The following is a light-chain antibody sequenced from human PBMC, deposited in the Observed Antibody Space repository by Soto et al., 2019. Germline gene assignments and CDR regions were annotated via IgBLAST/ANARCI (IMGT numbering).Light chain of an antibody. CDR3: QQSYSTSIT. V-gene: IGKV1-39*01. CDR2: AAS. Sequence: DIQMTQSPSSLSASVVDRVTITCRASQSISSYLTWYQQKPGKAPKFLIYAASRLQSGVPSRFSGSGSGTDFTLTISSLQPEDFATYYCQQSYSTSITFGQGTRLQIK. J-gene: IGKJ5*01. CDR1: QSISSY.